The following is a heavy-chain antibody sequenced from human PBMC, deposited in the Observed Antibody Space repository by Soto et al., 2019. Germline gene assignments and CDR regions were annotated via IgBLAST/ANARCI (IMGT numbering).Heavy chain of an antibody. J-gene: IGHJ6*03. Sequence: LRLSCAASGFTFSSYSMNWVRQAPGKGLEWVSYISSSSSTIYYADSVKGRFTISRDNAKNSLYLQMNSLRAEDTAVYYCARDQIAAAGYYYYYYMDVWGKGTTVTVSS. CDR2: ISSSSSTI. D-gene: IGHD6-13*01. V-gene: IGHV3-48*01. CDR3: ARDQIAAAGYYYYYYMDV. CDR1: GFTFSSYS.